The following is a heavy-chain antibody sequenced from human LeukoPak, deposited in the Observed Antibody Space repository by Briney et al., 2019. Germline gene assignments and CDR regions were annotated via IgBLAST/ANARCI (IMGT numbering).Heavy chain of an antibody. D-gene: IGHD2-2*01. CDR3: ARDRIVVVPAAYGEGYYYYYYMDV. CDR2: INHSGST. Sequence: PSETLSLTCAVYGGSFSGYYWSWIRQPPGKGLEWIGEINHSGSTNYNPSLKSRVTISVDTSKNQFSLKLSSVTAADTAVYYCARDRIVVVPAAYGEGYYYYYYMDVWGKGTTVTVSS. J-gene: IGHJ6*03. CDR1: GGSFSGYY. V-gene: IGHV4-34*01.